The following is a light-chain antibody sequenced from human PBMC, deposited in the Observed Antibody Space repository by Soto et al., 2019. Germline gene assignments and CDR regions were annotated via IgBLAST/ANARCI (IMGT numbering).Light chain of an antibody. CDR2: GAS. CDR3: QQGNSFLAIP. Sequence: DIQMTQSPSSVSASIGDRVTITCRASQRIGSWVAWYQQRPGKPPTLLIYGASTLQRGVPPRFSGSGSGTDFTLTIASLQSEDFATYYCQQGNSFLAIPFGQGTRLEI. V-gene: IGKV1-12*01. CDR1: QRIGSW. J-gene: IGKJ5*01.